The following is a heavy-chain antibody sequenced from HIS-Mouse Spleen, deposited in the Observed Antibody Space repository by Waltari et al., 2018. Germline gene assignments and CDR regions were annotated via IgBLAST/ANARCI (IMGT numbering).Heavy chain of an antibody. J-gene: IGHJ2*01. CDR1: GGSISSSSYY. V-gene: IGHV4-39*07. CDR3: AREIPYSSSWYDWYFDL. CDR2: IYDSGST. Sequence: QLQLQESGPGLVKPSETLSLTCTVSGGSISSSSYYWGWIRQPPGKGLEWIGSIYDSGSTYYTPALKSRVTISVDTSKNQCSLKLSSVTAADTAVYYCAREIPYSSSWYDWYFDLWGRGTLVTVSS. D-gene: IGHD6-13*01.